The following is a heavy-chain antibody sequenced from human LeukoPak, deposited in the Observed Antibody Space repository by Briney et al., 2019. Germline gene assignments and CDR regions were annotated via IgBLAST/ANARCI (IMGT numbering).Heavy chain of an antibody. Sequence: KTGGSLRLSCAASGFTFSRYNMNWVRQAPGKGLEWVSSISRTGNYIYYADSVKGRFTISRDNAQNSLFLQMNSLRVEDTAVYYCARVLETDCSGGSCYSGLDYWGQGTLVTVSS. CDR1: GFTFSRYN. V-gene: IGHV3-21*01. CDR2: ISRTGNYI. J-gene: IGHJ4*02. CDR3: ARVLETDCSGGSCYSGLDY. D-gene: IGHD2-15*01.